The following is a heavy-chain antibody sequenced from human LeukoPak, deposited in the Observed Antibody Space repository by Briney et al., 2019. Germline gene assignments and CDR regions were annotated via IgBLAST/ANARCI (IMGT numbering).Heavy chain of an antibody. D-gene: IGHD3-22*01. CDR2: IYYSGST. J-gene: IGHJ5*02. CDR3: ARWGYWNWFDP. V-gene: IGHV4-59*12. CDR1: GGSISSYY. Sequence: SETLSLTCTVSGGSISSYYWSWIRQPPGKGLEWIGSIYYSGSTYYNPSLKSRVTISVDTSKNQFSLKLSSVTAADTAVYYCARWGYWNWFDPWGQGTLVTVSS.